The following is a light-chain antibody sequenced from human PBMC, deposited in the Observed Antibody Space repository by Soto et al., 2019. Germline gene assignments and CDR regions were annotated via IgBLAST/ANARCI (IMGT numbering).Light chain of an antibody. Sequence: EIVMTQSPATLSVSPGERVTLSCRASQSVSSNLAWYQQKPGQAPRLLIYGASTRATGIPARFSGSWSGTEFTLTISSLQSEDFAVYYCQQYNNWPPGTFGQGTKV. CDR2: GAS. CDR1: QSVSSN. CDR3: QQYNNWPPGT. V-gene: IGKV3-15*01. J-gene: IGKJ1*01.